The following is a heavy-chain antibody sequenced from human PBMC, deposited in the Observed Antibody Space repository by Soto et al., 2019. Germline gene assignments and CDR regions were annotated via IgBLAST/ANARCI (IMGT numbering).Heavy chain of an antibody. D-gene: IGHD6-6*01. J-gene: IGHJ6*01. CDR2: ISYDGSNK. V-gene: IGHV3-30-3*01. CDR1: GFTFSSYA. CDR3: ARDLGAARPRFVSYYYYGMDV. Sequence: QVQLVESGGGVVQPGRSLRLSCAASGFTFSSYAMHWVRQAPGKGLEWVAVISYDGSNKYYADSVKGRFTISRDNSKNTLYLQMNSLRAEDTAVYYCARDLGAARPRFVSYYYYGMDVWGQGTTVTVSS.